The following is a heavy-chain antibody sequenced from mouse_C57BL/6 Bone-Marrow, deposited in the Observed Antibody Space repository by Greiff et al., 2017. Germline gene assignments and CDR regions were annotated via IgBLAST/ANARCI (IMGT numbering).Heavy chain of an antibody. J-gene: IGHJ2*01. CDR2: INPGSGGT. CDR1: GYAFTNYL. Sequence: QVQLQQSGAELVRPGTSVKVSCKASGYAFTNYLIEWVKQRPGQVLEWIGVINPGSGGTNYNEKFKGKATLTADKSSSTAYMQLSSLTSEDSAVYFCARWVLPYYFDYWGQGTTRTVSS. D-gene: IGHD2-3*01. V-gene: IGHV1-54*01. CDR3: ARWVLPYYFDY.